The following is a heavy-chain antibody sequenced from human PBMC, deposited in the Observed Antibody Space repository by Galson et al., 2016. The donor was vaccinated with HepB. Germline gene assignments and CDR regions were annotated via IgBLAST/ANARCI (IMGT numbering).Heavy chain of an antibody. CDR2: IYLGGRT. J-gene: IGHJ4*02. V-gene: IGHV3-53*01. CDR3: ARELNWMSGRHFDH. CDR1: GFSVGNDY. D-gene: IGHD1-1*01. Sequence: SLRLSCAASGFSVGNDYIAWVRQAPGKGLEWVSLIYLGGRTIFEDSGKGRFTISRDISKNTVSLQMNSLRTEDTAVYYCARELNWMSGRHFDHWGQGTLVTVSS.